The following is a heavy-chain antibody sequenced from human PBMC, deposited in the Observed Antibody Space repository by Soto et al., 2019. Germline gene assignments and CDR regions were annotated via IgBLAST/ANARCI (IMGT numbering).Heavy chain of an antibody. CDR3: ARYHRGYYYDRNNYYHTLDYFAY. Sequence: PSETLYLTCTVSGGSVSSGSYYWSWTRQPPGKGLEWIGHIYYSGSTTYNPSLKRRVTISLDTSKNQFSQTVSSVSAADTAVYYCARYHRGYYYDRNNYYHTLDYFAYCGHGTLDTVSS. J-gene: IGHJ4*01. CDR1: GGSVSSGSYY. V-gene: IGHV4-61*01. D-gene: IGHD3-22*01. CDR2: IYYSGST.